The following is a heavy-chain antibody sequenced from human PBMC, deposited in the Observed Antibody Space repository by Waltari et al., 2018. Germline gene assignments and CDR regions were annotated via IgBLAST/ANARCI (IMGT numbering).Heavy chain of an antibody. CDR3: ARSSSLYYYDSSGYLDY. CDR2: IIPVLGIA. CDR1: GGTFSSYT. D-gene: IGHD3-22*01. J-gene: IGHJ4*02. Sequence: QVQLVQSGAEVKKPGSSVKVSCKASGGTFSSYTLSWVRQAPGQGLEWMGRIIPVLGIANYAQKCQGRVTITADKSTSTAYMELSSLRSEDTAVYYCARSSSLYYYDSSGYLDYWGQGTLVTVSS. V-gene: IGHV1-69*02.